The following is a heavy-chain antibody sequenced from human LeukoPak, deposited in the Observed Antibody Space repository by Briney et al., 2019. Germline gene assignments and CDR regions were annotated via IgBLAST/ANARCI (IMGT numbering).Heavy chain of an antibody. Sequence: GGSLRLSCAASGFTFSNAWMSWVRQAPGKGLEWVAVISYDGSNKYYADSVKGRFTISRDNSKNTLYLQMHSLRVEDTAVYYCARVKSVVGYDYVWGSYRYSSYFDYWGQGTLVTVSS. V-gene: IGHV3-30*03. J-gene: IGHJ4*02. CDR2: ISYDGSNK. D-gene: IGHD3-16*02. CDR3: ARVKSVVGYDYVWGSYRYSSYFDY. CDR1: GFTFSNAW.